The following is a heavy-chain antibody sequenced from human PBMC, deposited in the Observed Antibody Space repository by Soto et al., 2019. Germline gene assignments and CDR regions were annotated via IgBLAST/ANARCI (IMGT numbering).Heavy chain of an antibody. V-gene: IGHV2-5*01. CDR3: VHRPRYSNYVDS. CDR1: GFSLSTSGVG. CDR2: IYWNDDK. J-gene: IGHJ4*02. D-gene: IGHD4-4*01. Sequence: QITLKESGPTLVKPTQTLTLTCTFSGFSLSTSGVGVGWIRQPPGKALEWLALIYWNDDKRYSPSLKSRLTIAKATAKNQVVLTMTNMDPVDTATYYCVHRPRYSNYVDSWGQGTLVTVSS.